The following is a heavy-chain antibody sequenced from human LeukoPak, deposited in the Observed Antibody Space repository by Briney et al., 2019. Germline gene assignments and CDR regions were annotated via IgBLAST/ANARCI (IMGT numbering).Heavy chain of an antibody. Sequence: PGGSLRLSCSASGFTFNRFYLHWVRQAPGKGLEFVSHISSNGATTYYADSVKGRFTISRDNSKNTLYLQMNSLRAEDTAVYYCARVPEEVANGGYSYYFDYWGQGTLVTVSS. CDR2: ISSNGATT. V-gene: IGHV3-64*04. J-gene: IGHJ4*02. CDR1: GFTFNRFY. D-gene: IGHD5-12*01. CDR3: ARVPEEVANGGYSYYFDY.